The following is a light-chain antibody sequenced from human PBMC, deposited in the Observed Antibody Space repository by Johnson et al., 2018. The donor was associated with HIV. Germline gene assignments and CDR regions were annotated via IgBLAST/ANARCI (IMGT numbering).Light chain of an antibody. CDR1: TSNIGNNY. CDR2: ENN. V-gene: IGLV1-51*02. J-gene: IGLJ1*01. Sequence: QSVLTQPPSVSAAPGQKVTISCSGSTSNIGNNYVSWYQQLPGTAPKLVMHENNKRPSGIPDRFSGSKSGTSATLGITGLQTGDEADYYCGTWDTSLSAYVCGTGPHVTVL. CDR3: GTWDTSLSAYV.